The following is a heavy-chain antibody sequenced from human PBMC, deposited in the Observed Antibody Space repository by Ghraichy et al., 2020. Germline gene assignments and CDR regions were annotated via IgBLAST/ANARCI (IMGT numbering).Heavy chain of an antibody. CDR1: GGSFKSYF. CDR2: VHATERA. CDR3: ARRRRGGQTPHWFDP. D-gene: IGHD4-23*01. J-gene: IGHJ5*02. Sequence: SETLSLTCEVSGGSFKSYFFSWLRQIPGRGLEWIGDVHATERANYNPSLESRVIMSVDTANSQVALRLSSVTGADTCLYYCARRRRGGQTPHWFDPWGPGTAVTVSA. V-gene: IGHV4-34*01.